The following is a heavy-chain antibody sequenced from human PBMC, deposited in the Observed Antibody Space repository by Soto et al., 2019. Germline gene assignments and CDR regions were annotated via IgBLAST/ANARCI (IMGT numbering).Heavy chain of an antibody. Sequence: QVRLVQSGAEVKKPGSSVKVSCKVSGGTFSSFDISWLRQAPGQRLEWMGGVIPAFGPANYAPKFQGTVSITADDYATTVYMELTSLRSDETGGYYCARSVPYCNGGSCYFQYWGQGTLVTVSS. CDR3: ARSVPYCNGGSCYFQY. CDR1: GGTFSSFD. J-gene: IGHJ1*01. CDR2: VIPAFGPA. V-gene: IGHV1-69*01. D-gene: IGHD2-15*01.